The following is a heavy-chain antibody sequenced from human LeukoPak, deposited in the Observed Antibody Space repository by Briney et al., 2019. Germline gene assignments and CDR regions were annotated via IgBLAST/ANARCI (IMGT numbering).Heavy chain of an antibody. J-gene: IGHJ4*02. CDR3: ARNVNHRNHVDC. CDR2: IYNDGSQE. CDR1: GFTFSKYA. D-gene: IGHD1-14*01. Sequence: PGGSLRLSCAASGFTFSKYAMTWVRQAPGKGLEWVTFIYNDGSQEYYADSVKGRFSISRDNSKNTLYLQMNSLRDEDTAIYYCARNVNHRNHVDCWGQGTRVTVSS. V-gene: IGHV3-33*07.